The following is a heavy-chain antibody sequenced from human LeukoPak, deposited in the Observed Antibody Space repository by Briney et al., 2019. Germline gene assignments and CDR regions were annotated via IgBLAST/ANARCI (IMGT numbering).Heavy chain of an antibody. CDR3: ASHMRGSGYNAAFDY. CDR1: GGSISGYY. CDR2: IYTSGST. D-gene: IGHD3-22*01. Sequence: SETLSLTCTVSGGSISGYYWSWIRQPAGKGLEWIGRIYTSGSTNYNPSLKSRVTMSVDTSKNQFSLKLSSVTAADTAVYYCASHMRGSGYNAAFDYWGQGTLVTVSS. J-gene: IGHJ4*02. V-gene: IGHV4-4*07.